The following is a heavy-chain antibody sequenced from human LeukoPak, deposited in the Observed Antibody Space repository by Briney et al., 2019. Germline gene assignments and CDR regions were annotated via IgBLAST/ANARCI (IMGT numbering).Heavy chain of an antibody. CDR3: AKGEAYSSSCSNY. Sequence: SLRLSCAASGFPFDDYAMHWVRQAPGKGLEWVSGISWNSGSIGYADSVKGRFTISRDNAKNSLYLQMNSLRAEDTALYYCAKGEAYSSSCSNYWGQGTLVTVSS. CDR2: ISWNSGSI. CDR1: GFPFDDYA. D-gene: IGHD6-13*01. J-gene: IGHJ4*02. V-gene: IGHV3-9*01.